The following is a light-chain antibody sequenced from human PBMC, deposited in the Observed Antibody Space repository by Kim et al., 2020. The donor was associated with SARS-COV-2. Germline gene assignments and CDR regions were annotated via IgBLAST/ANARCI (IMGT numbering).Light chain of an antibody. CDR3: QQYGSSPPWT. CDR1: QPVNTND. V-gene: IGKV3-20*01. CDR2: GAI. Sequence: SPGDRATPSCRASQPVNTNDLAWYRQRPGQAPMLIIDGAIHRPSGIPDRFSGSGSGTDFTLSISRLEPDDFAVYYCQQYGSSPPWTFGQGTKLEI. J-gene: IGKJ2*02.